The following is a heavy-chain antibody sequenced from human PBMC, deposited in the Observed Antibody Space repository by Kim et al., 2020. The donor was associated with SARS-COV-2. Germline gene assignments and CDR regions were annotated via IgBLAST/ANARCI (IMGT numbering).Heavy chain of an antibody. J-gene: IGHJ4*02. CDR3: ASGTLGSCSRHSCYPIDY. CDR1: GFTFNTHA. V-gene: IGHV3-23*01. CDR2: VTGDGIDT. Sequence: GGSLRLSCTASGFTFNTHAMNWVRQTPGKGLEWASIVTGDGIDTYYPDSVKGRFTTSRDNSKNTLYLQMNIPRAEDTAVYYCASGTLGSCSRHSCYPIDYWGQGTLVTVSS. D-gene: IGHD2-15*01.